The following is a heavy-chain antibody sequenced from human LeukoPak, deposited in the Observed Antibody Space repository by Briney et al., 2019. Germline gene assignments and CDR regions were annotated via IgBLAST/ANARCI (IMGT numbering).Heavy chain of an antibody. CDR3: ARGWWQQLNRLDY. CDR2: INHSGST. Sequence: PSETLSLTCAVYGGSFSGYYWSWIRQPPGKGLEWIGEINHSGSTNCNPSLKSRVTISVDTSKNQFSLKLSSVTAADTAVYYCARGWWQQLNRLDYWGQGTLVTVSS. D-gene: IGHD6-13*01. V-gene: IGHV4-34*01. J-gene: IGHJ4*02. CDR1: GGSFSGYY.